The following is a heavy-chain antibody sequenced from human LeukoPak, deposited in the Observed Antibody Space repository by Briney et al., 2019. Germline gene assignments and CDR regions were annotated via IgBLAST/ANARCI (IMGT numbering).Heavy chain of an antibody. CDR1: GGSISSHY. V-gene: IGHV4-59*11. Sequence: PSETLSLTCTVSGGSISSHYWSWIRQPPGKGLEWIGYIYYSGSTNYNPSLKSRVTISVDTSKNQFSLKLSSVTAADTAVYYCARDPGYYFDYWGQGTLVTVSS. J-gene: IGHJ4*02. D-gene: IGHD3-10*01. CDR2: IYYSGST. CDR3: ARDPGYYFDY.